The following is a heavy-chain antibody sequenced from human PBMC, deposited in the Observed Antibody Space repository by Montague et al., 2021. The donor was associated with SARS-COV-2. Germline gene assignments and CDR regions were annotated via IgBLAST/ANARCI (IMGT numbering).Heavy chain of an antibody. Sequence: SETLSLTCSVSGFSISSGFYWAWIRQSPGKGPEWIGTVYHSGYTXXNPSLKGHVTVSIDTSKNQFSLTVTSVTAADTAVYFCARRGYTGSDYFDYWGQGTLVTVSS. CDR2: VYHSGYT. D-gene: IGHD5-12*01. V-gene: IGHV4-38-2*01. CDR1: GFSISSGFY. CDR3: ARRGYTGSDYFDY. J-gene: IGHJ4*02.